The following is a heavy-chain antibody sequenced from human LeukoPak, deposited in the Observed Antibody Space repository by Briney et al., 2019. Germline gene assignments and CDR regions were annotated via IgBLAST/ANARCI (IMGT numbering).Heavy chain of an antibody. V-gene: IGHV3-30-3*01. CDR3: ARDRRRYCSSTSCSLFDY. CDR1: GFTFSSYA. J-gene: IGHJ4*02. Sequence: PGGSLRLSCAASGFTFSSYAMHWVRQAPGKGLEWVAVISYDGSNKYYADSVKGRFTTSRDNSKNTLYLQMNSLRAEDTAVYYCARDRRRYCSSTSCSLFDYWGQGTLVTVSS. D-gene: IGHD2-2*01. CDR2: ISYDGSNK.